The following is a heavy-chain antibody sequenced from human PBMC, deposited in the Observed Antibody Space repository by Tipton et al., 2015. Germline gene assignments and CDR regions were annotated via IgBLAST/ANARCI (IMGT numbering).Heavy chain of an antibody. Sequence: TLSLTCTVSGGSISSYYWSWIRQPPGKGLEWIGSIYYSGSTYYNPSLKSRVTISVDTSKDQFSLKLSSVTAADTAVYYCACQDYDLLSRDYPAIDYWGQGTLVIVSS. J-gene: IGHJ4*02. CDR2: IYYSGST. V-gene: IGHV4-59*05. CDR1: GGSISSYY. CDR3: ACQDYDLLSRDYPAIDY. D-gene: IGHD3-3*01.